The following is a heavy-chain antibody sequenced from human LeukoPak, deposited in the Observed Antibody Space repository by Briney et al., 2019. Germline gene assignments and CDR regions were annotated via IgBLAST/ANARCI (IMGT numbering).Heavy chain of an antibody. D-gene: IGHD6-13*01. V-gene: IGHV3-23*01. J-gene: IGHJ4*02. Sequence: GGSLRLSCAASGFTFSSYSMNWARQAPGKGLEWVSVISYSGDTTYYADSVKGRFTFSRDNSRNTLYLQMNNLRVEDTAIYYCAKTAAAAGPTRHFDFWGQGSLVTVSS. CDR2: ISYSGDTT. CDR3: AKTAAAAGPTRHFDF. CDR1: GFTFSSYS.